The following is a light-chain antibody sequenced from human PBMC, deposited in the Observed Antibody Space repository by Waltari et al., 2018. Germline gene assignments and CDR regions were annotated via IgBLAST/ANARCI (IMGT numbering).Light chain of an antibody. Sequence: EIVLTQSPATLSLSPGARATLSCRASQSVRSYLAWFQQKRGQAPRLLIYDASNRATGIPARCSGSGSGTDFTLTISSLEPEDFAVYYCQQRSNWPLTFGGGTKVEIK. J-gene: IGKJ4*01. V-gene: IGKV3-11*01. CDR3: QQRSNWPLT. CDR2: DAS. CDR1: QSVRSY.